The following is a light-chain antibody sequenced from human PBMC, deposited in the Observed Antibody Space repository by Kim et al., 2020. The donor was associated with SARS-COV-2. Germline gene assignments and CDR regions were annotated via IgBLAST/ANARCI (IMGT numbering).Light chain of an antibody. CDR2: KVS. V-gene: IGKV2-30*02. Sequence: IVMTPSPLSLPVTLGQPASISCRSSQSLVHTDGNIYLSWFHQRPGQSPRRLIYKVSTRNSGVPDRFSGSGSGTDFTLQISRVEAEDVGVYYCMQDTPRLTFGGGTNVDIK. J-gene: IGKJ4*01. CDR1: QSLVHTDGNIY. CDR3: MQDTPRLT.